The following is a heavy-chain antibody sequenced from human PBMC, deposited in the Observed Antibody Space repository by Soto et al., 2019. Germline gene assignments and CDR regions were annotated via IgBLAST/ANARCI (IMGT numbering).Heavy chain of an antibody. CDR1: GFTFSSYG. CDR2: ISYDGSNK. V-gene: IGHV3-30*18. D-gene: IGHD6-19*01. J-gene: IGHJ4*02. Sequence: GGSLRLSCAASGFTFSSYGMHWVRQAPGKGLEWVAVISYDGSNKYYADSVKGRFTISRDNSKNTLYLQMNSLRAEDTAVYYCAKSIGAVAGTLDYWGQGTLVTVSS. CDR3: AKSIGAVAGTLDY.